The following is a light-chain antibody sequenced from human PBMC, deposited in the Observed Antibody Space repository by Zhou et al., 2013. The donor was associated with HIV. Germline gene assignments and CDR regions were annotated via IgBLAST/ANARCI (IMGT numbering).Light chain of an antibody. V-gene: IGKV1-39*01. CDR2: AAS. CDR1: QNIFTY. J-gene: IGKJ1*01. CDR3: QQSYSTLWT. Sequence: DIQMTQSPSSLSASVGDRVTITCRASQNIFTYLNWYQQKPGKAPKLLIYAASSLQSGVPSRFSGSGSGTDFTLTISSLQPEDFATYYCQQSYSTLWTFGQGTKVEIK.